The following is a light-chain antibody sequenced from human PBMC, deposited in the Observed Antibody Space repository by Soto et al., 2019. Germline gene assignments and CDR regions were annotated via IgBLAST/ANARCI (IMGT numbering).Light chain of an antibody. Sequence: EIVMTHSPATLSVSPGESVTLSSRASQLFSSNLAWYQRRPGQAPRLLIYGSSTRATGVPPRFSGSASGTEFTLTISSLQSEDFGVYYCQQYNDWPRTFGQGTRLEI. CDR3: QQYNDWPRT. CDR1: QLFSSN. CDR2: GSS. J-gene: IGKJ5*01. V-gene: IGKV3-15*01.